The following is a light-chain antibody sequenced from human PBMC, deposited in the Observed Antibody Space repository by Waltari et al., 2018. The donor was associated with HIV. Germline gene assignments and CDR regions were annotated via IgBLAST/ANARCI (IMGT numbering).Light chain of an antibody. J-gene: IGLJ2*01. CDR1: SLANQY. V-gene: IGLV3-25*03. CDR3: QSGEDSGPHIL. Sequence: SSELAQPPSVSVSPGQTARITCYGDSLANQYAYWYQQRPGQPPLLVIYKDSKRPSGIPERFSGSSSGTTVTLTISGVQAEDEADYYCQSGEDSGPHILFGGGTKLTVL. CDR2: KDS.